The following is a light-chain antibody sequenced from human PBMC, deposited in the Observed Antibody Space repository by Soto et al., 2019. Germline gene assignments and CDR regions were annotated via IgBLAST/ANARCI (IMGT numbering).Light chain of an antibody. V-gene: IGKV3-15*01. CDR2: GVS. CDR3: QQYNNWPQT. Sequence: EIVMTQSPATLSVSPGERATLSCRASQSVSSNLAWYQQKPGQAPRLLIYGVSTRATGIPARFSGNGSGTEFTLTISSLQSEDFAVYYCQQYNNWPQTFVQGTKVEIK. CDR1: QSVSSN. J-gene: IGKJ1*01.